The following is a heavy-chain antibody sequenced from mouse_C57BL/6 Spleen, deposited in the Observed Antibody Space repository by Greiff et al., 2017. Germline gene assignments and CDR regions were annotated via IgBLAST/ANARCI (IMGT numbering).Heavy chain of an antibody. V-gene: IGHV3-6*01. CDR1: GYSITSGYY. J-gene: IGHJ3*01. CDR2: ISYDGSN. Sequence: EVQLQQSGPGLVKPSQSLSLTCSVTGYSITSGYYWNWLRQFPGNKLEWMGYISYDGSNNYNPSLKNRISITRDTSKNQFFLKLNSVTTEDTATYYCASHSQFAYWGQGTLVTVSA. CDR3: ASHSQFAY.